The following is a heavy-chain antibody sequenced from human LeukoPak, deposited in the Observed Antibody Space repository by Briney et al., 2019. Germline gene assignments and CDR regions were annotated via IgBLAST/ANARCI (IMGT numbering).Heavy chain of an antibody. V-gene: IGHV4-59*01. CDR3: ARETSQKGAHYMDV. D-gene: IGHD3-16*01. J-gene: IGHJ6*03. CDR2: IYYSGYT. CDR1: GGSISSYY. Sequence: PSETLSLTCTVSGGSISSYYWSWIRQPPGKGLEWIGYIYYSGYTTYSPSLRGRVTISVDTSKNQFSLKLSSVTAADTAVYYCARETSQKGAHYMDVWGKGTTITISS.